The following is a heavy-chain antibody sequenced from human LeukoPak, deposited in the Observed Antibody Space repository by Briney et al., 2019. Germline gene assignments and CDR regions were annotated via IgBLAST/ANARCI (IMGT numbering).Heavy chain of an antibody. CDR2: ISSSGSPI. V-gene: IGHV3-11*04. CDR3: ARGSFLITFGGFIG. CDR1: GDSISSSSSY. Sequence: LSLTCTVSGDSISSSSSYWGWIRQPPGEGLEWVSYISSSGSPIYYADSVKGRFTISRDNAKNSLFLQMNSLRAEDTAVYYCARGSFLITFGGFIGWGQGTLVTVSS. J-gene: IGHJ4*02. D-gene: IGHD3-16*02.